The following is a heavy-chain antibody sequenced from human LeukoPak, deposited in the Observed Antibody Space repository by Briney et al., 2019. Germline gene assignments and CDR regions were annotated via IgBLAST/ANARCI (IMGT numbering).Heavy chain of an antibody. CDR3: ASLSSGSYNWFDP. V-gene: IGHV4-59*01. J-gene: IGHJ5*02. D-gene: IGHD1-26*01. CDR1: GGSISGSY. CDR2: IDYSGST. Sequence: SETLSLTCTVSGGSISGSYWNWIRQPPGKGLEWIGYIDYSGSTNYNPSLKSRVTISVDTSKNQFSLKLSSVTAADTAVYCCASLSSGSYNWFDPWGRGTLVTVSS.